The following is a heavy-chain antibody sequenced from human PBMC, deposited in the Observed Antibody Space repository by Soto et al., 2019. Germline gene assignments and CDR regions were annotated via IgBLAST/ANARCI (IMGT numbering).Heavy chain of an antibody. CDR1: GGSFSGYY. D-gene: IGHD3-10*01. CDR3: ARRYYGSGSYYNDWFDP. J-gene: IGHJ5*02. CDR2: INHRGST. V-gene: IGHV4-34*01. Sequence: QVQLQQWGAGLLKPSETLSLTCAVYGGSFSGYYWSWIRQPPGKGLEGFWEINHRGSTNYTPSLKSRVTISVDPSKNQFSLKLSSVTAADTAVYYCARRYYGSGSYYNDWFDPWGQGTLVTVSS.